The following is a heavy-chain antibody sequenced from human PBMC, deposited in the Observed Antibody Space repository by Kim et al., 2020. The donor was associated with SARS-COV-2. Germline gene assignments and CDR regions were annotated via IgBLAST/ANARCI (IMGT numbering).Heavy chain of an antibody. CDR2: IYSGGSGT. CDR1: GFTLSSYA. Sequence: GGSLRLSCVASGFTLSSYAMSWIRQAPGKGLEWVSLIYSGGSGTFYADSVRGRFTISRDDSKNTVYLQLNSLRAEDTAVYYCALATNDVDCWGQGTLVTVSS. D-gene: IGHD1-26*01. J-gene: IGHJ4*02. V-gene: IGHV3-23*03. CDR3: ALATNDVDC.